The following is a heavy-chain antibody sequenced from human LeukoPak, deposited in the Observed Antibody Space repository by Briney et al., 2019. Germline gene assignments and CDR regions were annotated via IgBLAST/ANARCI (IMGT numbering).Heavy chain of an antibody. CDR2: INPNSGGT. D-gene: IGHD3-22*01. CDR1: GYTFTGYY. Sequence: GASVKVSCKASGYTFTGYYMHWVRQAPGQGLEWMGWINPNSGGTNYAQKFQGRVTMTRDTSISTAYMELSRLRSDDTAVYYCARAQYYYDSSGYADAFDIWGRGTMVTVSS. V-gene: IGHV1-2*02. CDR3: ARAQYYYDSSGYADAFDI. J-gene: IGHJ3*02.